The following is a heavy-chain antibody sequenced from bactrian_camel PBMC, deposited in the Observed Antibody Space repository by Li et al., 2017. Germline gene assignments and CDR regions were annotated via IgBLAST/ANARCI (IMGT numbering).Heavy chain of an antibody. CDR2: IYSDGGKT. V-gene: IGHV3S5*01. D-gene: IGHD5*01. CDR1: ADALMY. CDR3: VADLICRDRYDYDAYKW. Sequence: HVQLVESGGGSAQAGGSLRLSCSASADALMYMAWVRQSPGKGLEWVSSIYSDGGKTHYEDSVKGRFTISRDNAKNTMYLQMNSLRSEDTAMYCCVADLICRDRYDYDAYKWRGEGTQVTVS. J-gene: IGHJ4*01.